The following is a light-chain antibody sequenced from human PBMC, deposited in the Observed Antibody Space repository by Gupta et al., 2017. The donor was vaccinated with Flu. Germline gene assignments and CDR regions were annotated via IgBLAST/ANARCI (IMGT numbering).Light chain of an antibody. Sequence: TLYCTGWSRDVGGDNYVSWYGQRPGEVPRLLIYDVYKRPTADAGRFSGSKSGNTASVTIADIQEDDEGDYYCTSWTTDCTPWLFGGGTKLTVL. CDR1: SRDVGGDNY. CDR3: TSWTTDCTPWL. CDR2: DVY. J-gene: IGLJ3*02. V-gene: IGLV2-14*03.